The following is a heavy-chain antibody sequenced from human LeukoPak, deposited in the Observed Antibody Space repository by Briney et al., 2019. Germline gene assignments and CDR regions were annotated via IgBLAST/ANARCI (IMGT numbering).Heavy chain of an antibody. Sequence: GGSLRLSCAASGFTFSSYAMSWVRQAPGKGLEWVANIKNDGTVKNYVDSVKGRFTISRDNAKNSPYLQMNSLRAEDTGVYYCAKDSYSKGDYWGQGVLVTVSS. CDR3: AKDSYSKGDY. D-gene: IGHD5-18*01. J-gene: IGHJ4*02. V-gene: IGHV3-7*01. CDR1: GFTFSSYA. CDR2: IKNDGTVK.